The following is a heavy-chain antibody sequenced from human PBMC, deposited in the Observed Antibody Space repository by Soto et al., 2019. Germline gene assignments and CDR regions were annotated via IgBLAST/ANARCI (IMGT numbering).Heavy chain of an antibody. V-gene: IGHV1-18*01. Sequence: QVPLVQSGAEVKKPGASVKVSCKASGYTFTSYGISWVRQAPGQGLEWMGWISAYNGNTNYAQKLQGRVTMTTDTSTSTAYMELRSLRSDDTAVYYCANGYCTNGVCYTGAFDIWGQGTMVTVSS. CDR1: GYTFTSYG. CDR2: ISAYNGNT. CDR3: ANGYCTNGVCYTGAFDI. J-gene: IGHJ3*02. D-gene: IGHD2-8*01.